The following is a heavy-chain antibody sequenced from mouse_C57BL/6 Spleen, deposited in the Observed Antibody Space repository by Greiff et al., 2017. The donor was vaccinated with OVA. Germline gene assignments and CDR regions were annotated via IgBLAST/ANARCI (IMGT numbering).Heavy chain of an antibody. J-gene: IGHJ3*01. CDR3: TDPTTPFAY. CDR1: GFTFSNYW. D-gene: IGHD2-12*01. CDR2: IRLKSDNYAT. Sequence: EVKVVESGGGLVQPGGSMKLSCVASGFTFSNYWMNWVRQSPEQGLEWVAQIRLKSDNYATHYAESVKGRFTISRDDSKSSVYLQMNNLRAEDTGIYYCTDPTTPFAYWGQGTLVTVSA. V-gene: IGHV6-3*01.